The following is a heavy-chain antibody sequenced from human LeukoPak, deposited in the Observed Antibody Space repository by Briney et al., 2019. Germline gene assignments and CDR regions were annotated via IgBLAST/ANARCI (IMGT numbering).Heavy chain of an antibody. CDR3: ARVDCSSTSCYRLNAFDAFDI. CDR1: GYTFTSYG. J-gene: IGHJ3*02. CDR2: ISAYNGNT. V-gene: IGHV1-18*01. Sequence: GASVKVSCKASGYTFTSYGISWVRQAPGQGLERMGWISAYNGNTNYAQKLQGRVTMTTDTSTNTAYMEQRSLRSDDTAVYYCARVDCSSTSCYRLNAFDAFDIWGQGTMVTVSS. D-gene: IGHD2-2*01.